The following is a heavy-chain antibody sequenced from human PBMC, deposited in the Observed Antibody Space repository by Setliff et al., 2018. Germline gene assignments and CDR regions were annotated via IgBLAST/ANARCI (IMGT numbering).Heavy chain of an antibody. V-gene: IGHV4-59*11. D-gene: IGHD5-18*01. CDR1: GGSISSHY. J-gene: IGHJ4*02. Sequence: SETLSLTCTVSGGSISSHYWSWIRQPPGKGLEWIGYIYYSGSTYYNPSLKSRVTISVDKSKNQFSLKLSSVTAADTAVYYCARGRIQLWKYYFDYWGQGTLVTVSS. CDR2: IYYSGST. CDR3: ARGRIQLWKYYFDY.